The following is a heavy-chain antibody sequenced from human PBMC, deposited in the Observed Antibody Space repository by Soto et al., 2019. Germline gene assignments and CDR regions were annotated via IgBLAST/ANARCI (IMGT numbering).Heavy chain of an antibody. V-gene: IGHV4-59*01. J-gene: IGHJ4*02. CDR3: ARVMEDKLLDY. CDR1: GGSISSYY. Sequence: QVQLQESGPGLVKPSETLSLTCTVSGGSISSYYWSWIRQPPGKGLEWIGYIYYSGSTNYNPSLKSRVTLSVDTSKNQFSLKLSSVTAADTAVYYCARVMEDKLLDYWGQGTLVTVSS. CDR2: IYYSGST. D-gene: IGHD1-1*01.